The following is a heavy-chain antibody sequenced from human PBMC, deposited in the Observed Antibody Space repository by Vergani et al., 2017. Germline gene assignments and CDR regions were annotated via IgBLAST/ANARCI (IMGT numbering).Heavy chain of an antibody. Sequence: QVQLVQSGAEVKKPGASVKVSCKASGYTFTSYYMHWVRQAPGQGLEWMGIINPSGGSTSYAQKFQGRVTMTRDTSTSTVYMELSSLRSEDTAVYYCARALDYYDSSGSYFDYWGQGTLVTVSS. J-gene: IGHJ4*02. V-gene: IGHV1-46*01. CDR3: ARALDYYDSSGSYFDY. D-gene: IGHD3-22*01. CDR2: INPSGGST. CDR1: GYTFTSYY.